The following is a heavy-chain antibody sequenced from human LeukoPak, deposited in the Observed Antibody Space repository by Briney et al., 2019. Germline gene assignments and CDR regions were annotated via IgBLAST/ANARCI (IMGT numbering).Heavy chain of an antibody. CDR1: GYTFTSYC. CDR3: ARDWLAVAGTRGYAFDI. Sequence: ASVKVSCKACGYTFTSYCISWVRQPPGQGLEWMEGIIAYNGNTNNAQKLQGRVTMTTDTSTSTAYMELRRLRSDDTAVYYCARDWLAVAGTRGYAFDIWGQGTMVTVSS. J-gene: IGHJ3*02. CDR2: IIAYNGNT. D-gene: IGHD6-19*01. V-gene: IGHV1-18*01.